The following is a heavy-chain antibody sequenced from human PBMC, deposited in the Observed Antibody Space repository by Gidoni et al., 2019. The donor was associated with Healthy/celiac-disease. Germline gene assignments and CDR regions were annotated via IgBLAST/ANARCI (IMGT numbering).Heavy chain of an antibody. CDR2: IKSKTDGGTT. CDR3: TTLGRLYDFWSGYYTGFDY. J-gene: IGHJ4*02. D-gene: IGHD3-3*01. Sequence: EVQLVESGGGLVKPGGSLRLSCAASGFTFSNAWMSWVRQAPGKGLEWVGRIKSKTDGGTTDYAAPVKGRFTISRDDSKNTLYLQMNSLKTEDTAVYYCTTLGRLYDFWSGYYTGFDYWGQGTLVTVSS. V-gene: IGHV3-15*01. CDR1: GFTFSNAW.